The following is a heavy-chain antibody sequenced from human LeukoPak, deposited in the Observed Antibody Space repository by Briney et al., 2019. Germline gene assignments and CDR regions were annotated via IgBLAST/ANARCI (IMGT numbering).Heavy chain of an antibody. J-gene: IGHJ6*04. Sequence: PGGSLRLSCAASGFTFSDYYMSWIRQAPGKGLEWVSVIYSGGSTYYADSVKGRFTISRDNSKNTLYLQMNSLRAEDTAVYYCARDFRGWYSDVWGKGTTVTISS. CDR1: GFTFSDYY. D-gene: IGHD6-19*01. CDR3: ARDFRGWYSDV. CDR2: IYSGGST. V-gene: IGHV3-66*01.